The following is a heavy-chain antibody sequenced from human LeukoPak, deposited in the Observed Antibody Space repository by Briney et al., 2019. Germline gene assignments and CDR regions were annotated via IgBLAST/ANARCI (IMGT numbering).Heavy chain of an antibody. V-gene: IGHV3-20*04. CDR1: GFTFDDYG. J-gene: IGHJ6*03. CDR2: INWNGGST. CDR3: ARVGQQLVLYYYYYYYMDV. D-gene: IGHD6-13*01. Sequence: GSLRLSCAASGFTFDDYGMSWVRQAPGKGLEWVSGINWNGGSTGYADSVKGRFTISRDNAKNSLYLQMNSLRAEDTALYYCARVGQQLVLYYYYYYYMDVWGKGTTVTVSS.